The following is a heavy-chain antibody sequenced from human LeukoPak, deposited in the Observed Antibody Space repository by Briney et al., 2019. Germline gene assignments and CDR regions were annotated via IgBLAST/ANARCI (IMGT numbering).Heavy chain of an antibody. CDR1: GGSISSSSYY. Sequence: SETLSLTCTVSGGSISSSSYYWGWIRQPPGKGLEWIGSIYYSGSTYYNPSLKSRVTISVDTFKNQFSLKLSSVTAADTAVYYCARDRITMVRGLYYMDVWGKGTTVTVSS. D-gene: IGHD3-10*01. CDR2: IYYSGST. J-gene: IGHJ6*03. CDR3: ARDRITMVRGLYYMDV. V-gene: IGHV4-39*07.